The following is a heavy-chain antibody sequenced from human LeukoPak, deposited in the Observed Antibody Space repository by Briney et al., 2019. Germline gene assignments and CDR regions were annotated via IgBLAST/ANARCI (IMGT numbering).Heavy chain of an antibody. CDR1: GYTFTSYG. V-gene: IGHV1-18*01. CDR2: ISAYNGNT. CDR3: ARGPLGAYYYDSSGYMY. J-gene: IGHJ4*02. Sequence: GASVKVSCKASGYTFTSYGISWVRQAPGQGLEWMGWISAYNGNTNYAQKLQSRVTMTTDTSTSTAYMELRSLRSDDTAVYYCARGPLGAYYYDSSGYMYWGQGTLVTVSS. D-gene: IGHD3-22*01.